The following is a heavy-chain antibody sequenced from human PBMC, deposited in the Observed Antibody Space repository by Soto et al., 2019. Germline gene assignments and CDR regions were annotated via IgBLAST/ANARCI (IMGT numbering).Heavy chain of an antibody. CDR2: ISPIFGTA. V-gene: IGHV1-69*12. J-gene: IGHJ6*02. CDR1: GGTFSSYA. CDR3: ARAAQGMDV. Sequence: QVQLVQSGAEVKKPGSSVKVSCKASGGTFSSYAISWVRQAPGQGLEWMGGISPIFGTANYAQKFQGRVTITADEATSTAYMELSSMRSEDTAVYYCARAAQGMDVWGQGATVTVSS.